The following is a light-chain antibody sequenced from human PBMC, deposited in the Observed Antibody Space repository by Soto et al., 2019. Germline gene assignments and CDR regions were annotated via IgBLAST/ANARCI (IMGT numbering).Light chain of an antibody. CDR3: QVWDRCGDLPHVV. CDR2: DDS. CDR1: DIGSES. V-gene: IGLV3-21*02. Sequence: SYELTQPPSVSVAPGQTARITCGGSDIGSESVHWYQQKPGQAPVLVVYDDSGRPSGIPERLSGSNSGNTATLTISRVEVGDEADYHCQVWDRCGDLPHVVFGGGTQLTVL. J-gene: IGLJ2*01.